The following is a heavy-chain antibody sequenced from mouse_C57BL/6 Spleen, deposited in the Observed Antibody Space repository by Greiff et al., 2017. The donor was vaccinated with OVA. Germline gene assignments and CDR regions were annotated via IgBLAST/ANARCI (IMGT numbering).Heavy chain of an antibody. V-gene: IGHV1-81*01. CDR1: GYTFTSYG. CDR2: IYPRSGNT. D-gene: IGHD2-2*01. J-gene: IGHJ2*01. Sequence: VHLVESGAELARPGASVKLSCKASGYTFTSYGISWVKQRTGQGLEWIGEIYPRSGNTYYNEKFKGKATLTADKSSSTAYMELRSLTSEDSAVYFCARRRPIYYGYDDGQDFDYWGQGTTLTVSS. CDR3: ARRRPIYYGYDDGQDFDY.